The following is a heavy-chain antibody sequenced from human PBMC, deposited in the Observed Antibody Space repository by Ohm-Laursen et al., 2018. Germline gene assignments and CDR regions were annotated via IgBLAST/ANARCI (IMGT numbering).Heavy chain of an antibody. J-gene: IGHJ4*02. CDR3: ARVQSTRRGFLVIPGLVDY. V-gene: IGHV3-11*04. CDR1: GFTFSDYY. CDR2: ISSSGSTI. D-gene: IGHD2-2*01. Sequence: SLRLSCAASGFTFSDYYMSWIRQAPGKGLEWVSYISSSGSTIYYADSVKGRFTISRDNAKNSLYLQMNSLRAEDTAVYYCARVQSTRRGFLVIPGLVDYWGQGTLVTVSS.